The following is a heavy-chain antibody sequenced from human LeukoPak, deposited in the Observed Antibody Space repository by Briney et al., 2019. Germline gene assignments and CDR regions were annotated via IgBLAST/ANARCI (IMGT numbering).Heavy chain of an antibody. CDR3: ARDLVGAQSRDY. CDR1: GCTFTSYY. D-gene: IGHD1-26*01. V-gene: IGHV1-46*03. Sequence: GASVKVSCKASGCTFTSYYMHWVRQAPGQGLEWMGIINPSGGSTSYAQKFQGRVTMTRDTSTSTVYMELSSLRSEDTAVYYCARDLVGAQSRDYWGQGTLVTVSS. CDR2: INPSGGST. J-gene: IGHJ4*02.